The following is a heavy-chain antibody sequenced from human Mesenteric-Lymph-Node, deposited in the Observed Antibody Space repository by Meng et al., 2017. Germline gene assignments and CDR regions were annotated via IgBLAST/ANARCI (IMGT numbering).Heavy chain of an antibody. Sequence: GGSLRLSCAASGFTFSSYAMHWVRQAPGKGLEWVAVISYDGSNKYYADSVKGRLTISRDNSKNTLYLQMNSLRAEDTAVYYCARDYYDSSGYKPDAFDIWGQGTMVTVSS. CDR2: ISYDGSNK. CDR3: ARDYYDSSGYKPDAFDI. V-gene: IGHV3-30*01. D-gene: IGHD3-22*01. J-gene: IGHJ3*02. CDR1: GFTFSSYA.